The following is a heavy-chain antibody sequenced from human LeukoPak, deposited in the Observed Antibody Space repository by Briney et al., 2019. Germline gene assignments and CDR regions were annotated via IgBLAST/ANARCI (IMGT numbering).Heavy chain of an antibody. J-gene: IGHJ4*02. CDR1: GSRFTSYW. CDR2: IYPGDSDT. CDR3: ASPSGTYFPFDY. D-gene: IGHD1-26*01. Sequence: GESLKISCKGSGSRFTSYWIGWVRQMPGKGLEWMGIIYPGDSDTRYSPAFQGQVTISADKSITTAYLHCSSLKPPDTAVYSCASPSGTYFPFDYWGQGTLVTVSS. V-gene: IGHV5-51*01.